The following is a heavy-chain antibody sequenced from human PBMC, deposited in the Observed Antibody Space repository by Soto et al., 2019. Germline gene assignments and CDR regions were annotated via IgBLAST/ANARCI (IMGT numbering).Heavy chain of an antibody. V-gene: IGHV3-33*01. CDR2: IWYDGSNK. CDR3: ARHWRRSIAAAGICFDY. D-gene: IGHD6-13*01. J-gene: IGHJ4*02. CDR1: GFTFSSYG. Sequence: GGSLRLSCAASGFTFSSYGMHWVRQAPGKGLEWVAVIWYDGSNKYYADSVKGRFTISRDNSKNTLYLQMNSLRAEDTAVYYCARHWRRSIAAAGICFDYWGQGTLVPVSS.